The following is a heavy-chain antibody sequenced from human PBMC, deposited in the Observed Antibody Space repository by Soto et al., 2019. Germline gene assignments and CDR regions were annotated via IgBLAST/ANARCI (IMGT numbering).Heavy chain of an antibody. D-gene: IGHD4-17*01. CDR2: IYHSGST. Sequence: PSETLSLTCAVSGYSISRGYYWGWIRQPPGEGLEWIGSIYHSGSTFYNPSLKSRVTISVDTSKNQFSLKLTSVTAADTAVYYCARDQLAYVDYVKLFDPWGQGTRVTVSS. CDR1: GYSISRGYY. CDR3: ARDQLAYVDYVKLFDP. V-gene: IGHV4-38-2*02. J-gene: IGHJ5*02.